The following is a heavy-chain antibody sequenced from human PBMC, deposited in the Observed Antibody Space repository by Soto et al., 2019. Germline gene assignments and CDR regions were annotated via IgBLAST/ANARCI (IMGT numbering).Heavy chain of an antibody. CDR2: IWYDGSNK. CDR3: ARGLYSGSYYAVDY. D-gene: IGHD1-26*01. CDR1: GFTFSSYG. Sequence: QVQLVESGGGVVQPGRSLRLSCAASGFTFSSYGMHWVRQAPGKGLEWVAVIWYDGSNKYYADSVKGRFAISRDNSKNTLYLQMNSLRAEDTAVYYCARGLYSGSYYAVDYWGQGTLVTVSS. J-gene: IGHJ4*02. V-gene: IGHV3-33*01.